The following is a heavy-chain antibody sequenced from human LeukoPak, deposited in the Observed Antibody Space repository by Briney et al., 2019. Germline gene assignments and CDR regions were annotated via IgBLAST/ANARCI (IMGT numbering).Heavy chain of an antibody. D-gene: IGHD4-17*01. Sequence: GESPKISCKGSGYSFTSYWVSWVRQMPGKGLEWMGIIYPGDSDTRYSPSFQGQVTISADKSISTAYLQWSSLKASDTAMYYCARRSNGDYLRYWGQGTLVTVSS. CDR2: IYPGDSDT. CDR3: ARRSNGDYLRY. CDR1: GYSFTSYW. V-gene: IGHV5-51*01. J-gene: IGHJ4*02.